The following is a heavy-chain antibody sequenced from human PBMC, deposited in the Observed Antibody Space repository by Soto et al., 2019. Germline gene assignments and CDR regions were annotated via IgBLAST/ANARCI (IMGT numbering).Heavy chain of an antibody. V-gene: IGHV4-30-4*01. Sequence: SETLSLTCTVSGGSISSGDYYWSWIRQPPGKGLEWIGYIYYSGSTYYNPSLKSRVTISVDTSKNQFSLKLSSVTAADTAVYYCASKQQLGTYYYYYYGMDVWGQGTTVTVSS. D-gene: IGHD6-13*01. CDR1: GGSISSGDYY. CDR3: ASKQQLGTYYYYYYGMDV. J-gene: IGHJ6*02. CDR2: IYYSGST.